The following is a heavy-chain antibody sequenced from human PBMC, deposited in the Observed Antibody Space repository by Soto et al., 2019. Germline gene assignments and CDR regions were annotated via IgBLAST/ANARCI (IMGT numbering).Heavy chain of an antibody. Sequence: QLQLQESGPGLVKPSETLSLTCTVSAGSISRSNYYWGWIRQPPGKGLEWIGSMYSSGNTHYNPSLTSGVTICVYTSKDQFSLKLTSVTAADTAVYYCAVQPYDSSGYYYGAWGQGTLVTVSS. CDR2: MYSSGNT. CDR3: AVQPYDSSGYYYGA. V-gene: IGHV4-39*01. J-gene: IGHJ5*02. CDR1: AGSISRSNYY. D-gene: IGHD3-22*01.